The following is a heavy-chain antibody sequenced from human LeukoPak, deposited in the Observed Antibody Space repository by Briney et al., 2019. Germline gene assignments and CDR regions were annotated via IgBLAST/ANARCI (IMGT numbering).Heavy chain of an antibody. V-gene: IGHV3-21*04. CDR2: ISSGSSYI. D-gene: IGHD3-9*01. J-gene: IGHJ3*02. CDR3: ARSSHYDILTGYSEEDAFDI. CDR1: GFTFTSYS. Sequence: PGGSLRLSCAASGFTFTSYSVNWVRQAPGKGLEWVSSISSGSSYIYYADSVKGRFTISRDNSKNTLYLQMNSLRVEDTAVYYCARSSHYDILTGYSEEDAFDIWGQGTMVTVSS.